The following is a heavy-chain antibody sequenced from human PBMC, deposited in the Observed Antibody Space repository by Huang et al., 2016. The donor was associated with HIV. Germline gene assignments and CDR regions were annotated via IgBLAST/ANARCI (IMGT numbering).Heavy chain of an antibody. CDR1: EYTFTELS. D-gene: IGHD3-9*01. CDR3: ATGFDVFFDF. V-gene: IGHV1-24*01. J-gene: IGHJ4*02. Sequence: QVQLVQSRAEVKKPGASVKVSCKFSEYTFTELSIHWVRQPPGKVLEWIVCLDPAIWETIYAPKFQGRVTMTEDTSTETAFMELSGLRPEDTAVYYCATGFDVFFDFWGQGTLVTVSS. CDR2: LDPAIWET.